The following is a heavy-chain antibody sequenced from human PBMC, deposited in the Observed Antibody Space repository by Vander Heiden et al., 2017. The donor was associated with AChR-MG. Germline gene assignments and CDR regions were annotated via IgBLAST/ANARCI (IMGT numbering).Heavy chain of an antibody. Sequence: EVQLVESGGGWVQPGGSLKLSCAASGFTCSGSSMPWVRQASGKGLQWVGRIRSKANRYATAYAASVKGRFTISRDDSKNTAYMQMNSLKTEDTAVYYCGTYGDYPSWGQGTLVTVSS. CDR1: GFTCSGSS. CDR2: IRSKANRYAT. V-gene: IGHV3-73*02. J-gene: IGHJ5*02. CDR3: GTYGDYPS. D-gene: IGHD4-17*01.